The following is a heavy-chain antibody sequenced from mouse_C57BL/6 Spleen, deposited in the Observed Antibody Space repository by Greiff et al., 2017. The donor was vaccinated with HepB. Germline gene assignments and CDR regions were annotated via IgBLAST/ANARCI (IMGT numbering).Heavy chain of an antibody. V-gene: IGHV1-64*01. CDR3: ARSDGYFYFDY. CDR2: IHPNSGST. J-gene: IGHJ2*01. CDR1: GYTFTSYW. D-gene: IGHD2-3*01. Sequence: VQLKQPGAELVKPGASVKLSCKASGYTFTSYWMHWVKQRPGQGLEWIGMIHPNSGSTNYNEKFKSKATLTVDKSSSTAYMQLSSLTSEDSAVYYCARSDGYFYFDYWGQGTTLTVSS.